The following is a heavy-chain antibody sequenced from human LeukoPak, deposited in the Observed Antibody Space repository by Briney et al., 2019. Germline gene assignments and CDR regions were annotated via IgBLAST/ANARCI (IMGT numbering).Heavy chain of an antibody. CDR2: IIPIFGTA. V-gene: IGHV1-69*13. CDR3: ARESDSIGYHDY. Sequence: SVKVSCKASGGTFSSYAISWVRQAPGQGVEWMGVIIPIFGTANYAQKFQGRVTITPDESTSTAYMELSSLRSEDTAVYYCARESDSIGYHDYWGQGTLVTVSS. J-gene: IGHJ4*02. D-gene: IGHD3-22*01. CDR1: GGTFSSYA.